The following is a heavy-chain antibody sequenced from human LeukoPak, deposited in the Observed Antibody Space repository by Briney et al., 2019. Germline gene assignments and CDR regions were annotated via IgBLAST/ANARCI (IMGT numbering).Heavy chain of an antibody. Sequence: GGSLRLSCAASGFFVSSDYMSWVRQAPGKGLEWVSVIYGGGISTYYADSVKGRFTISRDNSKNTLYLEMNSLRAEDTAVYYCARMFFFDASGYYPLFDFWGQGTLVTVSS. CDR3: ARMFFFDASGYYPLFDF. V-gene: IGHV3-53*01. CDR2: IYGGGIST. J-gene: IGHJ4*02. CDR1: GFFVSSDY. D-gene: IGHD3-22*01.